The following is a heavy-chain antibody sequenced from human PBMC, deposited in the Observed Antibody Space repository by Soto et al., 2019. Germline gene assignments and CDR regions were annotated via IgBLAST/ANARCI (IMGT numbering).Heavy chain of an antibody. CDR2: IKSKRDGGTT. D-gene: IGHD2-15*01. J-gene: IGHJ4*02. CDR3: TTTWELLLYFDI. CDR1: GFIFSNAW. V-gene: IGHV3-15*01. Sequence: EVRLVESGGGLVKPGGSLRLSCAASGFIFSNAWMTWVRQAAGKGLEWVGRIKSKRDGGTTDYAAPVKGRFTISRDDSKNTLYLQMNSPKIEDTAVYYCTTTWELLLYFDIWGQGTLVTVSS.